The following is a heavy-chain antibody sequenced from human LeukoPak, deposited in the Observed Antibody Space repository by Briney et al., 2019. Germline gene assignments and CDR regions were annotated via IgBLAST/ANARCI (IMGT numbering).Heavy chain of an antibody. CDR3: AKDYYDSSGYLDY. CDR1: GFTFDDYT. CDR2: ISWDGGST. J-gene: IGHJ4*02. D-gene: IGHD3-22*01. Sequence: PGGSLRLSCAASGFTFDDYTMHWVRQAPGKGLEWVSLISWDGGSTYYADSVKGRFTISRDNSKNSLYLQMNSLRTEDTALYYCAKDYYDSSGYLDYWGLGTLVTVSS. V-gene: IGHV3-43*01.